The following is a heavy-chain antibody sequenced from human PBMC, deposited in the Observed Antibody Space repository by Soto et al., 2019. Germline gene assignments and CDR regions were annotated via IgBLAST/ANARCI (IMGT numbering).Heavy chain of an antibody. CDR2: ISWSGLSI. CDR3: AKAIGPDRLARFDY. J-gene: IGHJ4*02. CDR1: GFTFDDFA. V-gene: IGHV3-9*01. Sequence: EVHLVESGGGLVQPGGSLRLSCAASGFTFDDFAMHWVRQVPGKGLEWVSGISWSGLSIGYEDSVKGRFTTSRDNAENSLYLHMNSLKTEDTAMYYCAKAIGPDRLARFDYWGQGTLVTVSS.